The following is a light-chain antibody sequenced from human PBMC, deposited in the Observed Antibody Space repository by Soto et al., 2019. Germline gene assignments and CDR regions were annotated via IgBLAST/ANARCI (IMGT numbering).Light chain of an antibody. CDR1: HSISTTY. V-gene: IGKV3-20*01. Sequence: EIVLTQSPGTLALSPGERATLSCRASHSISTTYLAWYQQKPGQAPRLLIYDASTRATGISDRFSGSGSGTDFTLTISRLEPEDFAVYYCQQYGSWTFGQGTKVEIK. CDR3: QQYGSWT. CDR2: DAS. J-gene: IGKJ1*01.